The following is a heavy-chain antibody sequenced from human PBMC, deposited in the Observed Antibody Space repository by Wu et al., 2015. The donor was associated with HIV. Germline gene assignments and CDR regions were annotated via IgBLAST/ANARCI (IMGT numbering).Heavy chain of an antibody. V-gene: IGHV1-69*05. D-gene: IGHD3-22*01. Sequence: QVQLVQSGAEVKKPGSSVKVSCKASGGTFSSYAISWVRQAPGQGLEWMGGIIPIFGTANYAQKFQGRVTITTDESTSTAYMELSSLRSEDTAVYYCARSLVQSPYYYDSSGYGAFDIWGPRGQWSPSLQ. CDR2: IIPIFGTA. CDR1: GGTFSSYA. J-gene: IGHJ3*02. CDR3: ARSLVQSPYYYDSSGYGAFDI.